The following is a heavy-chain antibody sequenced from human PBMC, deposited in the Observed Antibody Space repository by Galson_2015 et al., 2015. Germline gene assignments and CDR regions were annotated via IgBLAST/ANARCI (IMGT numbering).Heavy chain of an antibody. Sequence: SLRLSCAASGFTFSGYSMNWVRQAPGKGLEWVSYISSTRGTIYYADSVKGRFTISRDNAKNSLYLQMNSLSAEDTAVYYCAREFDIAVAGTDYLDDGMDVWGQGTTVTVSS. V-gene: IGHV3-48*01. D-gene: IGHD6-19*01. CDR1: GFTFSGYS. CDR2: ISSTRGTI. J-gene: IGHJ6*02. CDR3: AREFDIAVAGTDYLDDGMDV.